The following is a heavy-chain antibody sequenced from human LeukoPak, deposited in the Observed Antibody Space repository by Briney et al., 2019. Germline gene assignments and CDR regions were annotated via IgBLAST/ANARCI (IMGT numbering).Heavy chain of an antibody. CDR1: GYTFTVYY. D-gene: IGHD3-16*01. CDR3: ASGRRGGYGLDV. J-gene: IGHJ6*02. CDR2: INSNSGDT. V-gene: IGHV1-2*02. Sequence: ASVKVSCKASGYTFTVYYIHWVRQAPGQGLEWVGWINSNSGDTEYGQTFQSRVTMTRDTSISTFYMDLTGLRSDDTAVYYSASGRRGGYGLDVWDHGTTVTVSS.